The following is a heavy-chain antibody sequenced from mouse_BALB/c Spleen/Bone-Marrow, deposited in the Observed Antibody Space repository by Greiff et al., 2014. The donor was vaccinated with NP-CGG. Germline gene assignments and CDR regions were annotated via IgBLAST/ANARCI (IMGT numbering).Heavy chain of an antibody. D-gene: IGHD2-14*01. J-gene: IGHJ4*01. Sequence: VQLQQSGAELVKPGASVKLSCTASGFNIKDTYIHWVKQRPEQGLEWIERIDPANGNTKYDPKFQGKATITTDTSSNTAYLQLSSLTSGDTAVYYCAQGYDWAMDYWGQGTSVTVSS. CDR3: AQGYDWAMDY. V-gene: IGHV14-3*02. CDR2: IDPANGNT. CDR1: GFNIKDTY.